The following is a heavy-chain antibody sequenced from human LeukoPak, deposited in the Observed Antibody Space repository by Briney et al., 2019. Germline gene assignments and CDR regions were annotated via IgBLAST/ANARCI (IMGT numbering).Heavy chain of an antibody. CDR3: ARNGYCSGGSCYSHYYYYGMDV. D-gene: IGHD2-15*01. Sequence: PGGSLRLSCAASGFTFSSYSMNWVRPAPGKGLEWVSYISSSSSTIYYADSVKGRFTISRDNAKNSLYLQMNSLRAEDTAVYYCARNGYCSGGSCYSHYYYYGMDVWGQGTTVTVSS. CDR2: ISSSSSTI. CDR1: GFTFSSYS. V-gene: IGHV3-48*04. J-gene: IGHJ6*02.